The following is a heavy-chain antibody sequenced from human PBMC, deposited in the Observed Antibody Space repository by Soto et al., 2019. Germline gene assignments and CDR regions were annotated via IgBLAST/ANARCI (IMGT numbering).Heavy chain of an antibody. J-gene: IGHJ6*02. CDR3: ARNGDCTDGECAPYYYYGVDV. V-gene: IGHV3-30-3*01. Sequence: GGSLRLSCAASGFTFSSYAMHWVRQAPGKGREWVAVISYDGSHKYYADSVKGRFTVSRDNSRNTLYLQMDSLRPEDTALYYCARNGDCTDGECAPYYYYGVDVWGQGTTVTVSS. CDR2: ISYDGSHK. CDR1: GFTFSSYA. D-gene: IGHD2-8*01.